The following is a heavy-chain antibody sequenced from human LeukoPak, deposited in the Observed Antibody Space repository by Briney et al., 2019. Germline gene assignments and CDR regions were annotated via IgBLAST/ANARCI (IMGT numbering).Heavy chain of an antibody. CDR3: AREPSITMIATWRAFDI. J-gene: IGHJ3*02. D-gene: IGHD3-22*01. CDR2: IIPIFGTT. V-gene: IGHV1-69*01. Sequence: SAVTVSFMSSVCTLSSYAIRGLGPAPGRGLEGMGGIIPIFGTTNYAQKFQGRVTITADESTSTAYMELSSLRSEDTAVYYCAREPSITMIATWRAFDIWGQGTMVTVSS. CDR1: VCTLSSYA.